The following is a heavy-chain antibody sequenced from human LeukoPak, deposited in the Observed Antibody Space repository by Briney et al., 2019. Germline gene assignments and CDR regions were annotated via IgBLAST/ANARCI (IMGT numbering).Heavy chain of an antibody. D-gene: IGHD3-22*01. J-gene: IGHJ4*02. CDR1: GGTFSSYA. CDR2: IIPIFGIA. CDR3: ARVGWDSSGYSLYYFDY. Sequence: SVKVSCKASGGTFSSYAISWVRQAPGQGLEWMGRIIPIFGIANYAQKFQGRVTITADKSTSTAYMELSGLRSEDTAVYYCARVGWDSSGYSLYYFDYWGQGTLVTVSS. V-gene: IGHV1-69*04.